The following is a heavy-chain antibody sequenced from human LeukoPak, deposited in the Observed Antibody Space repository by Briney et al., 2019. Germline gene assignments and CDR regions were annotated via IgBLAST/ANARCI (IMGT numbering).Heavy chain of an antibody. CDR3: AKQRWSSSCSFDI. CDR1: GFTFSSYG. Sequence: PGGSLRLSCAASGFTFSSYGMHWVRQAPGKGLEWVAVISYDGSNKYYADSVKGRFTISRDNSKNTLYLQMNSLRAEDTAVYYRAKQRWSSSCSFDIWGPGTLVTVS. D-gene: IGHD2-2*01. V-gene: IGHV3-30*18. J-gene: IGHJ3*02. CDR2: ISYDGSNK.